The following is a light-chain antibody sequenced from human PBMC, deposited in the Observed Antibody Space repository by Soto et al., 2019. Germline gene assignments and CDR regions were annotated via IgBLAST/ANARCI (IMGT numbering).Light chain of an antibody. J-gene: IGKJ1*01. Sequence: DIPMTQSPAALSGSGGDRGTITCRASHTISSWLAWYQQKPGKAPKLLIYKASTLKSGVPSRFSGSGSGTEFTLTISSLQPDDFATYYCQHYNSYSEAFGQGTKVDIK. CDR1: HTISSW. V-gene: IGKV1-5*03. CDR3: QHYNSYSEA. CDR2: KAS.